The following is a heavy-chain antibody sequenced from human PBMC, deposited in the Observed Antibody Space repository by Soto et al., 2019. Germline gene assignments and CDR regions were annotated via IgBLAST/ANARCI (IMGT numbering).Heavy chain of an antibody. D-gene: IGHD2-15*01. V-gene: IGHV1-69*12. CDR3: ASPTSTVVGQNWYFDL. Sequence: QVQLVQSGAEVKKPGSSVKVSCKASGGTFSSYAISWVRQAPGQGLEWMGGIIPIFGTANYAQKFQGRVTITADDSTSTAYMELSSLRSEDTAVYYCASPTSTVVGQNWYFDLWGRGTLVTVSS. J-gene: IGHJ2*01. CDR2: IIPIFGTA. CDR1: GGTFSSYA.